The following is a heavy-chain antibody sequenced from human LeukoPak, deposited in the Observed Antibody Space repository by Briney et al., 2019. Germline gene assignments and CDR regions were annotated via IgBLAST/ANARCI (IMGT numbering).Heavy chain of an antibody. V-gene: IGHV3-48*02. D-gene: IGHD2-15*01. CDR3: TTSTRYSPHFDY. CDR1: GFTFSDHS. CDR2: ISSGSTTI. Sequence: GGSLRLSCAASGFTFSDHSMDWVRQAPGKGLEWVSYISSGSTTIYYADSVKGRFTISRDSAKNSLYLQMNSLRDEDTAVYYCTTSTRYSPHFDYWGQGTLVTVPS. J-gene: IGHJ4*02.